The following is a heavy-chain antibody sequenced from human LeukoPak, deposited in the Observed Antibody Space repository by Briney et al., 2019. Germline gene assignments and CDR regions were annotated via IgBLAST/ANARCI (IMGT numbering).Heavy chain of an antibody. CDR3: AKDSSVFHYDSRNFDY. V-gene: IGHV3-30*02. CDR1: GFTFSSYG. J-gene: IGHJ4*02. Sequence: PGGSLRLSCAASGFTFSSYGIHWVRQAPGKGLEWVAFIRHDGSNKYYADSVKGRFTISRDNSKSTLYLQMNSLRVEDTAVYYCAKDSSVFHYDSRNFDYWGQGTLVTVSS. D-gene: IGHD3-22*01. CDR2: IRHDGSNK.